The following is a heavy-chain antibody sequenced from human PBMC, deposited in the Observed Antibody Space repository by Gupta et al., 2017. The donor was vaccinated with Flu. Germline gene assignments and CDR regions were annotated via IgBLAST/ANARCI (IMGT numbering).Heavy chain of an antibody. D-gene: IGHD2-15*01. J-gene: IGHJ5*02. CDR1: GFPFSSYA. CDR2: ISGSGGST. V-gene: IGHV3-23*01. CDR3: AKGGDCSGGSCWTAAGFDP. Sequence: EVQLLESGGGLVQPGGSLRLSCAASGFPFSSYAMSWVRQAPGKGLEWVSAISGSGGSTYYADSVKGRFTISRDNSKNTLYLQMNSLRAEDTAVYYCAKGGDCSGGSCWTAAGFDPWGQGTLVTVSS.